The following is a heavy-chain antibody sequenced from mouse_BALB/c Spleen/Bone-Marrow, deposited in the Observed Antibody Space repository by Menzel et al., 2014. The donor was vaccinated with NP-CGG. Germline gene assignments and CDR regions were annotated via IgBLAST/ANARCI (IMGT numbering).Heavy chain of an antibody. J-gene: IGHJ4*01. V-gene: IGHV1-4*01. CDR2: INPSSGYT. D-gene: IGHD2-2*01. CDR3: AKRDIYYGYDGNAMDY. CDR1: GYTFTTYT. Sequence: QVQLQQSGAELARPGASVKMSCKASGYTFTTYTMHWVKQRPGQGLEWIGYINPSSGYTNYNQKFKDKATLTADKSSSTAYMQLSSLTSEDSAVYVCAKRDIYYGYDGNAMDYWGQGTSVTVSS.